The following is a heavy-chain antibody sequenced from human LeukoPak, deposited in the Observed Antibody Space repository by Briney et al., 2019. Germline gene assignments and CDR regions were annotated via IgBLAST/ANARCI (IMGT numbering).Heavy chain of an antibody. CDR1: GYSITSYW. D-gene: IGHD2-15*01. Sequence: PGESLKISCKGSGYSITSYWIAWVRQMPGKGLEWMGMIYPADSDIRYSPSFQGQVTISADKSISTAYLQWSSLKASDTAMYYCARQECCSGGSCYTWFDPWGQGTLVTVSS. J-gene: IGHJ5*02. CDR2: IYPADSDI. V-gene: IGHV5-51*01. CDR3: ARQECCSGGSCYTWFDP.